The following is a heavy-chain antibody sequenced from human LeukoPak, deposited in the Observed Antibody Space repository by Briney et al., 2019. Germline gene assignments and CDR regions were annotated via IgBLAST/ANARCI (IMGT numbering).Heavy chain of an antibody. J-gene: IGHJ3*02. CDR3: SRGASWSHSNFDAFDI. D-gene: IGHD6-13*01. CDR2: IKQDGSEK. V-gene: IGHV3-7*01. CDR1: GFTFSSYW. Sequence: GGSLRLSCAASGFTFSSYWMSWVRQAPGKGLEWVANIKQDGSEKYYLDSVKGRFTISRDNAKKSLYLQIDSLRAEDTAVYYCSRGASWSHSNFDAFDIWGQGEMVIVSS.